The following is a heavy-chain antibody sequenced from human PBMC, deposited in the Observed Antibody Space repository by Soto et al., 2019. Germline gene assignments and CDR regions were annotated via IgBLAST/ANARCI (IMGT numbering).Heavy chain of an antibody. CDR1: GCTFTSYY. CDR3: ARGGRYYDSSGYSNDAFDI. D-gene: IGHD3-22*01. V-gene: IGHV1-46*01. Sequence: ASVKVSCKASGCTFTSYYMHWVRQAPGQGLEWMGIINPSGGSTSYAQKFQGRVTMTRDTSTSTVYMELSSLRSEDTAVYYCARGGRYYDSSGYSNDAFDIWGQGTMVTVSS. J-gene: IGHJ3*02. CDR2: INPSGGST.